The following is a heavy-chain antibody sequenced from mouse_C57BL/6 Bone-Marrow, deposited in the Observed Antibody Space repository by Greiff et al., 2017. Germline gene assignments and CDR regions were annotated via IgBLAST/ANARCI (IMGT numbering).Heavy chain of an antibody. CDR1: GFTFSSYA. CDR2: ISDGGSYT. V-gene: IGHV5-4*03. D-gene: IGHD4-1*01. CDR3: ARQVWTGTFAY. Sequence: DVKLVESGGGLVKPGGSLKLSCAASGFTFSSYAMSWVRQTPEKRLEWVATISDGGSYTYYPDNVKGRFTISRDNAKNNLYLQMSHLKSGDTAMYYCARQVWTGTFAYWGQGTLVTVSA. J-gene: IGHJ3*01.